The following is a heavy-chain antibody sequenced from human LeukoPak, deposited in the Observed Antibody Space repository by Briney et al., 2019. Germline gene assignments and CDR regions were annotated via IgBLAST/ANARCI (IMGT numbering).Heavy chain of an antibody. CDR1: GFTVSSNY. V-gene: IGHV3-53*01. Sequence: GGSLRLSCAASGFTVSSNYMTWVRQAPGKGLEWVSVIHKNAITYYADTVKGRFTISRDNAKNSLFLQMNSLRAEDTAVYYCARVLRYCSGGNCYSGGLGYMDVWGKGTTVTISS. CDR3: ARVLRYCSGGNCYSGGLGYMDV. J-gene: IGHJ6*03. CDR2: IHKNAIT. D-gene: IGHD2-15*01.